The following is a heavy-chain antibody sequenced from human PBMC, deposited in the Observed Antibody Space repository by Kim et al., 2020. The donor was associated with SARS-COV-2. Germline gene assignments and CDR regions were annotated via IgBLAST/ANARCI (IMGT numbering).Heavy chain of an antibody. V-gene: IGHV4-61*01. Sequence: SETLSLTCTVSGGSVSSGSYYWSWIRQPPGKGLEWIGYIYYSGSTNYNPSLKSRVTISVDTSKNQFSLKLSSVTAADTAVYYCAREMVVATLSHFDYWGQGTLVTVSS. CDR3: AREMVVATLSHFDY. CDR2: IYYSGST. J-gene: IGHJ4*02. CDR1: GGSVSSGSYY. D-gene: IGHD5-12*01.